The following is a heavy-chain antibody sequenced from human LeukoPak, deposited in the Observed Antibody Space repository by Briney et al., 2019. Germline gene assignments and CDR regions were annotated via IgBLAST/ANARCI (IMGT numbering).Heavy chain of an antibody. CDR1: GGTFSSYA. J-gene: IGHJ4*02. V-gene: IGHV1-69*13. D-gene: IGHD3-22*01. CDR3: HYYDSSGYYYDY. Sequence: GXSVKVSCKASGGTFSSYAISWVRQAPGQGLEWMGGIIPIFGTANYAQKFQGRVTITADESTSTAYMELSSLRSEDTAVYYAHYYDSSGYYYDYWGQGTLVTVSS. CDR2: IIPIFGTA.